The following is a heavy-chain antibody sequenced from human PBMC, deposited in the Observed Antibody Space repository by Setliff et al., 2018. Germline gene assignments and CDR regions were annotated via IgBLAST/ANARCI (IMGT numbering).Heavy chain of an antibody. CDR3: ARDPGPHAAHFRALGYGMDV. J-gene: IGHJ6*02. CDR1: GFTISPYA. D-gene: IGHD6-13*01. V-gene: IGHV3-23*01. Sequence: GGSLRLSCAAPGFTISPYAMSWVRQAPGRGLEWVSTIYRGDGYTFYKDSVKGRFTISRDSSKNTLYLQMTSLSAEDTAVYYCARDPGPHAAHFRALGYGMDVWGQGTTLTVSS. CDR2: IYRGDGYT.